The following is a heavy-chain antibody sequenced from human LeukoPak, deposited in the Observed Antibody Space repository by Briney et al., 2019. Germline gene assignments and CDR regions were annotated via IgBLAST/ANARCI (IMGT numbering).Heavy chain of an antibody. V-gene: IGHV4-59*08. Sequence: SETLSLTCSVSGVSMNSYDWSWIRQSPGKGLEWIGYIYYSGSTNYNPSLKSRVTISVDTSKNQFSLKLSSMSAAYTAVYYCARHVWLQPFDYWGQGTLVTVSS. J-gene: IGHJ4*02. CDR1: GVSMNSYD. D-gene: IGHD3-9*01. CDR3: ARHVWLQPFDY. CDR2: IYYSGST.